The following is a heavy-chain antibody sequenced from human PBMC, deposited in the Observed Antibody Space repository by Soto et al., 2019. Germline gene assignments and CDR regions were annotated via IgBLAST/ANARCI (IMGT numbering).Heavy chain of an antibody. J-gene: IGHJ4*02. V-gene: IGHV3-30-3*01. CDR1: GFTFSSYA. CDR2: ISYDGSNK. D-gene: IGHD5-12*01. CDR3: ARDYRLQLPQYYFDY. Sequence: GGSLRLSCAASGFTFSSYAMHWVRQAPGKGLEWVAVISYDGSNKYYADSVRGRFTISRDNSKNTLYLQMNSLRAEDTAVYYCARDYRLQLPQYYFDYWGQGTLVTVSS.